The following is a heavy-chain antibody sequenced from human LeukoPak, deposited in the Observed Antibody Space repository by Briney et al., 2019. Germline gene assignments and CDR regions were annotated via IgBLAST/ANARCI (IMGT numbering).Heavy chain of an antibody. CDR3: ARGNYHGSGSPDY. Sequence: SETLSLTCAVSGGSISSSNWWSWVRQPPGKGLEWIGEIYHSGSTNYNPSLKSRVTISVDKSKNQFSLKLSSVTAADKAVYYCARGNYHGSGSPDYWGQGTLVTVSS. J-gene: IGHJ4*02. CDR2: IYHSGST. CDR1: GGSISSSNW. D-gene: IGHD3-10*01. V-gene: IGHV4-4*02.